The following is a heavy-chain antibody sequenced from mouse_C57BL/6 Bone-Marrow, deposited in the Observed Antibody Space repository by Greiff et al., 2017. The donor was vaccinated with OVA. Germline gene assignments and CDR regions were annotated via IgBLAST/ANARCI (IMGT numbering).Heavy chain of an antibody. D-gene: IGHD4-1*01. V-gene: IGHV12-3*01. J-gene: IGHJ3*01. CDR2: ITHSGET. CDR1: GFPITSGYY. CDR3: AGELAWFAY. Sequence: VQLVESGPGLVKPSQSLCLTCSITGFPITSGYYWIWIRQPPGKPQEWMGYITHSGETFYNPSLQSPISITSETSKNQFFLQLNSVTTEDTARYYCAGELAWFAYWGQGTLVTVSA.